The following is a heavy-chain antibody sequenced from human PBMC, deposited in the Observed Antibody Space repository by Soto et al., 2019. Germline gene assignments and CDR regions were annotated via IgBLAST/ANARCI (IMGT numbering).Heavy chain of an antibody. Sequence: GGSLRLSCAASGFTFSDNYMSWIRQAPGKGLEWVSYISSSGSIIYYADSVKGRFTISRDNAKNSLYLQMNSLRAEDTAVYYCARDLGYYESDGYFDYWGQGALVTVSP. J-gene: IGHJ4*02. D-gene: IGHD3-22*01. CDR1: GFTFSDNY. CDR3: ARDLGYYESDGYFDY. V-gene: IGHV3-11*01. CDR2: ISSSGSII.